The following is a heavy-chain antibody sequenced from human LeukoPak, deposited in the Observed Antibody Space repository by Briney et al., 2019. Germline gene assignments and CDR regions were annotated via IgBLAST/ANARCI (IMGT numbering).Heavy chain of an antibody. CDR2: ISPYNGNT. CDR1: GYTFTNFG. J-gene: IGHJ6*03. Sequence: ASVKVSCKASGYTFTNFGITWVRQAPGQGLEWMGWISPYNGNTNYAQKLQGRVTMTTDTSTSTVYMELSSLRSEDTAVYYCARGGPTAEPYYYYYMDVWGKGTTVTISS. CDR3: ARGGPTAEPYYYYYMDV. D-gene: IGHD4-17*01. V-gene: IGHV1-18*01.